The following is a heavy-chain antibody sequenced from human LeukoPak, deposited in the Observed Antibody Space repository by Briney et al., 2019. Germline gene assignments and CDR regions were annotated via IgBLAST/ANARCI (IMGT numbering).Heavy chain of an antibody. V-gene: IGHV1-69*05. CDR3: AGNYGDESRAFDI. D-gene: IGHD4-17*01. J-gene: IGHJ3*02. Sequence: SVKVSFKASGGTFSSYAISWVRQAPGQGLEWMGRIIPIFGTANYAQKFQGRVTITTDESTSTAYMELSSLRPEDTAVYYCAGNYGDESRAFDIWGQGTMVTVSS. CDR2: IIPIFGTA. CDR1: GGTFSSYA.